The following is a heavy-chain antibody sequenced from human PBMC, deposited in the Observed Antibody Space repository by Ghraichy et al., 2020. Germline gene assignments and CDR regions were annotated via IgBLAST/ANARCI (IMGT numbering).Heavy chain of an antibody. CDR2: ISSSGDYI. D-gene: IGHD3-3*01. Sequence: GGSLRLSCASSGFSFNSYSMNWVRQAPGKGLEWVSSISSSGDYIYYADSVKGRFTISRDNAKNSLFLQMNRLGAEDTAVYYCARGAWDFWGGYYKPVSYYYGLDVWGQGTTVTVSS. CDR3: ARGAWDFWGGYYKPVSYYYGLDV. V-gene: IGHV3-21*01. J-gene: IGHJ6*02. CDR1: GFSFNSYS.